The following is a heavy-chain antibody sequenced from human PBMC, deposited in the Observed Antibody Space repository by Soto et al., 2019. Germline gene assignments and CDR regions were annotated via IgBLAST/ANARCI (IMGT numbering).Heavy chain of an antibody. V-gene: IGHV4-31*03. CDR3: ARAGRYYYY. CDR1: GGSISGGSYY. CDR2: IQNSGIT. J-gene: IGHJ4*02. D-gene: IGHD1-26*01. Sequence: KASETLSLTCTVSGGSISGGSYYWSWVRQHPGKGLEWIGYIQNSGITYYNPSLQSRVSILVDTTKNQFSLNLSSVTAADTAIYYCARAGRYYYYWGQGALVTVSS.